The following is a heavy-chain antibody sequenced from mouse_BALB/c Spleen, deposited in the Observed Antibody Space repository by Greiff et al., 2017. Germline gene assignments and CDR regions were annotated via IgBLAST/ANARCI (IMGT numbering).Heavy chain of an antibody. Sequence: EVMLVESGGGLVKPGGSLTLSCAASGFTFSSYTMSWVRQTPEKRLEWVATISSGGGNTYYPDSVKGRFTISRVNAKTNLYLQMSRLRSEDTALYYCAGSRMDYWGQGTSVTVSS. J-gene: IGHJ4*01. CDR1: GFTFSSYT. V-gene: IGHV5-9*03. CDR3: AGSRMDY. CDR2: ISSGGGNT.